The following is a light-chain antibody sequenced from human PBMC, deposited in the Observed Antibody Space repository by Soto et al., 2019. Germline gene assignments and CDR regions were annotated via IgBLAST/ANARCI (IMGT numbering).Light chain of an antibody. V-gene: IGLV1-40*01. CDR1: SSNIGAGYD. Sequence: HSVLTQPPSVSGAPGQRVTISCTGSSSNIGAGYDVHWYQQLPGTAPKLLIYGNINRPSGVPDRFSGSKSGTSASLAITGLQAEDEADYYCQSYDSSLSGSRVFGGGTTLTVL. CDR2: GNI. J-gene: IGLJ2*01. CDR3: QSYDSSLSGSRV.